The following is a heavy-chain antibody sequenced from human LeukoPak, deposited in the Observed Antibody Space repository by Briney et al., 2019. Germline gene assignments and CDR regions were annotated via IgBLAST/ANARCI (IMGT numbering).Heavy chain of an antibody. CDR3: AKEFSFRDGYNHGFDN. CDR2: IRSGGNT. V-gene: IGHV3-53*01. CDR1: GFSVSSNY. Sequence: PGGSLRLSCAASGFSVSSNYMGWVRQAPGKGLEWVSVIRSGGNTEHADSVKGRFTISRDNSKNTLYLQMNSLRADDTAVYYRAKEFSFRDGYNHGFDNWGQGTLVTVSS. J-gene: IGHJ4*02. D-gene: IGHD5-24*01.